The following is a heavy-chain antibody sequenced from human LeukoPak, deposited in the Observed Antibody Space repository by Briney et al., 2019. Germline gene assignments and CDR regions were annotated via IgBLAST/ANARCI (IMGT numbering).Heavy chain of an antibody. D-gene: IGHD2-2*01. CDR2: IIPILGIA. J-gene: IGHJ6*03. CDR1: GVTFSSYT. V-gene: IGHV1-69*02. Sequence: SVKVSCKAPGVTFSSYTISWVRQAPGQGLEWMGRIIPILGIANYAQKFQGRVTITADKSTSTAYMELSSLRSEDTAVYYCASVGCSSTSCHGEYYYYMDVWGKGTTVTVSS. CDR3: ASVGCSSTSCHGEYYYYMDV.